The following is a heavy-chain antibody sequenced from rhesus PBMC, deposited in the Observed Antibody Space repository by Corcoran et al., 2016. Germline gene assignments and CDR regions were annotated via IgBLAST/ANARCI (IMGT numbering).Heavy chain of an antibody. CDR2: IDPSDTDT. CDR3: ARRGNNNRFDV. V-gene: IGHV5-20*02. Sequence: EVQLVQSGAEVQRPGESLKFSCKSSGYSFTCYWISLVRPFPGKGLEWMGAIDPSDTDTRNSPSFQGQVTISADKSISTAYLQWSSLKASDTATYYCARRGNNNRFDVWGPGVLVTVSS. D-gene: IGHD1-44*01. CDR1: GYSFTCYW. J-gene: IGHJ5-1*01.